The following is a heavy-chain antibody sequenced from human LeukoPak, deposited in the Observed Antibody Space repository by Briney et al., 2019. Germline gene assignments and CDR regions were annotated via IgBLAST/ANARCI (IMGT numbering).Heavy chain of an antibody. Sequence: GRSLRLSCAASGFTFSSYGMHWVRQAPGKGLEWVAVIWYDGSNKYYADSVKGRFTISRDNSKNTLYLQMNSLRAEDTAVYYCAGDRLGGGGFGGGMDVWGQGTTVTVSS. D-gene: IGHD3-16*01. CDR3: AGDRLGGGGFGGGMDV. J-gene: IGHJ6*02. CDR1: GFTFSSYG. V-gene: IGHV3-33*01. CDR2: IWYDGSNK.